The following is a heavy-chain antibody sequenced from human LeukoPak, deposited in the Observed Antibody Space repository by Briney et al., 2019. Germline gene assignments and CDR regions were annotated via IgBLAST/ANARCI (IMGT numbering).Heavy chain of an antibody. CDR3: AKGGPHSSSWYDAFDI. J-gene: IGHJ3*02. CDR2: IRHDGSNK. CDR1: GFTFSSYG. V-gene: IGHV3-30*02. D-gene: IGHD6-13*01. Sequence: PGGSLRLSCAASGFTFSSYGMHWVRQAPGKGLEWVAFIRHDGSNKYYADSVKGRFTISRDNSKNTLYLQMNSLRAEDTAVYYCAKGGPHSSSWYDAFDIWGPGTVVTVSS.